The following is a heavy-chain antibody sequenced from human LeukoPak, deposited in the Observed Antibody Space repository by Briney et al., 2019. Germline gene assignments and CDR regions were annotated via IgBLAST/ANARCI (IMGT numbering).Heavy chain of an antibody. CDR1: GFTFSSYS. Sequence: GGSLRLSCAASGFTFSSYSMNWVRQAPGKGLEWVSSISSSSSYIYYADSVKGRFTISRDNAKNSLYLQVNSLRAEDTAVYYCARDPSYSDCSSTSCPIFDYWGQGTLVTVSS. CDR3: ARDPSYSDCSSTSCPIFDY. J-gene: IGHJ4*02. CDR2: ISSSSSYI. V-gene: IGHV3-21*01. D-gene: IGHD2-2*01.